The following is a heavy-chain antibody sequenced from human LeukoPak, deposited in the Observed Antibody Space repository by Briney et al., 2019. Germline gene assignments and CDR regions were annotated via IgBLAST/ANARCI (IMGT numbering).Heavy chain of an antibody. Sequence: GGSLRLSCAASGFTFSSYGMHWVRQAPGKGLEWVAVISYDGSNKYYADSVKGRFTISRDNSKNTLYLQMNSLRAEDTAVYYCAKAGVDKAMALDYWGQGTLVTVSS. D-gene: IGHD5-18*01. CDR3: AKAGVDKAMALDY. CDR1: GFTFSSYG. CDR2: ISYDGSNK. J-gene: IGHJ4*02. V-gene: IGHV3-30*18.